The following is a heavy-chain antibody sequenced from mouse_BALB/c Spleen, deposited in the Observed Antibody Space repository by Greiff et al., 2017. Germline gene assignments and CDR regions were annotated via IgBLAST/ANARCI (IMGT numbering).Heavy chain of an antibody. CDR3: ARTGDHYYGYWYFDV. Sequence: VQLQQSGPSLVKPSQTLSLTCSVTGDSITSGYWNWIRKFPGNKLEYMGYISYSGSTYYNPSLKSRISITRDTSKNQYYLQLNSVTTEDTATYYCARTGDHYYGYWYFDVWGAGTTVTVSS. CDR1: GDSITSGY. CDR2: ISYSGST. V-gene: IGHV3-8*02. J-gene: IGHJ1*01. D-gene: IGHD1-2*01.